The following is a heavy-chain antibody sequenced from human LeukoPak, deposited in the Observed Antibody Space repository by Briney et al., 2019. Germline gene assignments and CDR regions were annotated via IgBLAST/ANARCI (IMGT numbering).Heavy chain of an antibody. CDR3: ASLSSGSYNWFDP. J-gene: IGHJ5*02. D-gene: IGHD1-26*01. V-gene: IGHV4-59*01. CDR1: GGSFSGYY. CDR2: IYYSGST. Sequence: PSETLSLTCAVYGGSFSGYYWSWIRQPPGKGLEWIGYIYYSGSTNYNPSLKSRVTISVDTSKNQFSLKLSSVTAADTAVYYCASLSSGSYNWFDPWGQGTLVTVSS.